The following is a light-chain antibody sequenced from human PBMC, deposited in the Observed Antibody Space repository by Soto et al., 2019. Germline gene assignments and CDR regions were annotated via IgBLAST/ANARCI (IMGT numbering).Light chain of an antibody. CDR2: EVV. CDR1: KNDIGVYDF. J-gene: IGLJ1*01. CDR3: KSYAGSNTYV. Sequence: LTQPPSASGSPGQSVTISCTGTKNDIGVYDFVSWYQHHPGKAPRLIIYEVVQRPSGVPDRFSGSKSGNTASLTVSGLQAADEADYFCKSYAGSNTYVFGSGTKVT. V-gene: IGLV2-8*01.